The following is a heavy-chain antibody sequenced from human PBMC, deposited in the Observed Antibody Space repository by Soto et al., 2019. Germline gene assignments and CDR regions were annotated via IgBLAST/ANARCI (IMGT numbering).Heavy chain of an antibody. CDR3: ARSCPGSSCYFIY. V-gene: IGHV1-69*05. CDR1: GGTFSSYG. Sequence: SGTVSCRACGGTFSSYGIRWVRQAPGQGPEWMGWIIPIYGTANYAQKFQDRVTMTTDASTSTAYMELRSLRSDDTAVYYCARSCPGSSCYFIYWGQGTPVTVSS. CDR2: IIPIYGTA. J-gene: IGHJ4*02. D-gene: IGHD2-15*01.